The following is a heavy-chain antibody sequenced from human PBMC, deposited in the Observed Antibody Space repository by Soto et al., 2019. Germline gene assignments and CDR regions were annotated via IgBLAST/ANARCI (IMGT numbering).Heavy chain of an antibody. CDR2: ITGGGGST. CDR3: AKAPGVEGAGPPLWFDY. CDR1: GFTFSIYA. J-gene: IGHJ4*02. Sequence: EVQLLESGGGLVQPGGSLTLSCTTSGFTFSIYAMVWVRQAPGKGLVWVSGITGGGGSTYDADSVKCRFNIYRDNSKNKVYVQMNNLRAEDTAIYYCAKAPGVEGAGPPLWFDYWGQGTLVTVSS. V-gene: IGHV3-23*01. D-gene: IGHD6-19*01.